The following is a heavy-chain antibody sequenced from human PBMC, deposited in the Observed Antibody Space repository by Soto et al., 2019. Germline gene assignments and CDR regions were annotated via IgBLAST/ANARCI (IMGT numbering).Heavy chain of an antibody. J-gene: IGHJ5*02. CDR2: IIPIFGTA. CDR3: ARSGAYYYDSSGFHNWFDP. D-gene: IGHD3-22*01. Sequence: SVKVSCKASGGTFSSYAISWVRQAPGQGLEWMGGIIPIFGTANYAQKYQGRVTITADESTSTAYMELSSLRSEDTAVYYCARSGAYYYDSSGFHNWFDPWGQGTLVTVSS. CDR1: GGTFSSYA. V-gene: IGHV1-69*13.